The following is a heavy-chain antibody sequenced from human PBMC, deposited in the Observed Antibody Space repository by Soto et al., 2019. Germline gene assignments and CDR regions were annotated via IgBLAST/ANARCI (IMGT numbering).Heavy chain of an antibody. Sequence: PSETLSLTCAVSGFFISSGNYWGWIRKPPGKGLEWIGSIFHGGNTYYNPSLKSRVTISVDMSKNQFSLKLNSVTAADTAVYYCARALWYDAFDVWGQRTMVTVSS. D-gene: IGHD2-15*01. CDR2: IFHGGNT. V-gene: IGHV4-38-2*01. J-gene: IGHJ3*01. CDR3: ARALWYDAFDV. CDR1: GFFISSGNY.